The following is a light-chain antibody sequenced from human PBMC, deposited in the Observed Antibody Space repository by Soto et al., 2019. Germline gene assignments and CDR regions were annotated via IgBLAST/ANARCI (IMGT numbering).Light chain of an antibody. J-gene: IGKJ2*01. Sequence: DIQMTQSPSSLSASVGDRVTITCQASQDITDYLNWYQQKPGKAPKLLIYDASNLEPGVPSRFSGSGSGTDSNFPFNTLQPEDIVTYYWQRLHKFPNTYGQGTKLEIK. CDR1: QDITDY. CDR2: DAS. CDR3: QRLHKFPNT. V-gene: IGKV1-33*01.